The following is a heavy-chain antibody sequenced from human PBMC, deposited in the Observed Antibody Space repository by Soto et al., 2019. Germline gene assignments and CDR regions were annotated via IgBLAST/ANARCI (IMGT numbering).Heavy chain of an antibody. V-gene: IGHV3-74*01. Sequence: QLGGSLRLACSASGFTFSIYWMHCFRQAPGKGLVWVSRINSDGSSTSYADSVKGRFTISRDSAKNTLYLQMNSLGAEDTAVYYCARSLGSSRAFDYWGQGTLVTVSS. CDR1: GFTFSIYW. CDR3: ARSLGSSRAFDY. CDR2: INSDGSST. D-gene: IGHD6-6*01. J-gene: IGHJ4*02.